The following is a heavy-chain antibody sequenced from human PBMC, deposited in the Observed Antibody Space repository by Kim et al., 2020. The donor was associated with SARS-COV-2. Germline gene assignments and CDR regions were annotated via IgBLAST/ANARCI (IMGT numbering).Heavy chain of an antibody. D-gene: IGHD3-10*01. Sequence: SETLSLTCAVYGGSFSGYYWSWIRQPPGKGLEWIGEINHSGSTNYNPSLKSRVTISVDTSKNQFSLKLSSVTAADTAVYYCARAGYYGSGSYYKEYNWFDPWGQGTPVTVSS. V-gene: IGHV4-34*01. CDR2: INHSGST. CDR3: ARAGYYGSGSYYKEYNWFDP. J-gene: IGHJ5*02. CDR1: GGSFSGYY.